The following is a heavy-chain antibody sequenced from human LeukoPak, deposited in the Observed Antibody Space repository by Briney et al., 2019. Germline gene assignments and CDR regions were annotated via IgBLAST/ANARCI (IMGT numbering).Heavy chain of an antibody. CDR2: FDPEDGET. CDR3: ATDRMQLGRFDY. J-gene: IGHJ4*02. V-gene: IGHV1-24*01. Sequence: ASVKVSCKVSGYTLTELSMHWVRQAPGKGLEGMGGFDPEDGETIYAQKFQGRVTMTEDTSTDTAYMELSSLRSEDTAVYYCATDRMQLGRFDYWGQGTLVTVSS. D-gene: IGHD6-13*01. CDR1: GYTLTELS.